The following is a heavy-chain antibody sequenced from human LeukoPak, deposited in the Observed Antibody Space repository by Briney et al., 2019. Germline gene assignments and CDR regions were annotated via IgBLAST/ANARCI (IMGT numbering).Heavy chain of an antibody. CDR1: GYSISGGYY. J-gene: IGHJ6*03. CDR2: FYHSRST. V-gene: IGHV4-38-2*01. CDR3: ARGDSSGWYTNSNYYYYYMDV. D-gene: IGHD6-13*01. Sequence: SETLSLTCAVSGYSISGGYYWGWIRQTPGKGLEWIGSFYHSRSTYYNPSLKSRVTILVDTSKNQFSLKLSSVTAADTAVYYCARGDSSGWYTNSNYYYYYMDVWGKGTTVTVSS.